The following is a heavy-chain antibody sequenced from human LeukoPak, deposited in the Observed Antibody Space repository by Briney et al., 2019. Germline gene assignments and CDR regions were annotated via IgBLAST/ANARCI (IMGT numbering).Heavy chain of an antibody. CDR1: GFTFSSYW. D-gene: IGHD5-18*01. CDR2: IKQDGSEK. V-gene: IGHV3-7*01. Sequence: GGSLRLSCAASGFTFSSYWMSWVRQAPGKGLEWVANIKQDGSEKYYVDSVKGRFTISRDNAKNSLYLQMNSLRAEDTAVYYCAREERIQLWLLAFDYWGQGTLVTVSS. J-gene: IGHJ4*02. CDR3: AREERIQLWLLAFDY.